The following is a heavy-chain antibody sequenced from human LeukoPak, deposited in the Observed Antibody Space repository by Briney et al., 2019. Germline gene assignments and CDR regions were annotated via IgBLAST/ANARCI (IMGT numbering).Heavy chain of an antibody. CDR3: VRTFYDYVWGSYRPSFDY. V-gene: IGHV4-34*01. J-gene: IGHJ4*02. CDR1: GGSFSGYY. CDR2: INHSGST. Sequence: SETLSLTCAVSGGSFSGYYWSWIRQPPGKGLEWIGEINHSGSTNYNPSLKSRVTISVDTSKNQFSLKLSSVTAADTAVYYCVRTFYDYVWGSYRPSFDYWSQGTLVTVSS. D-gene: IGHD3-16*02.